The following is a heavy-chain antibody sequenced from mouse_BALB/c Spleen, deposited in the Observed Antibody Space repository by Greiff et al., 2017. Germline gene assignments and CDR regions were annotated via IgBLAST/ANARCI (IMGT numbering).Heavy chain of an antibody. CDR2: ISSGSSTI. V-gene: IGHV5-17*02. CDR1: GFTFSSFG. D-gene: IGHD2-2*01. J-gene: IGHJ4*01. CDR3: ARRGVNYYAMDY. Sequence: VQLKESGGGLVQPGGSRKLSCAASGFTFSSFGMHWVRQAPEKGLEWVAYISSGSSTIYYADTVKGRFTISRDNPKNTLFLQMTSLRSEDTAMYYCARRGVNYYAMDYWGQGTSVTVSS.